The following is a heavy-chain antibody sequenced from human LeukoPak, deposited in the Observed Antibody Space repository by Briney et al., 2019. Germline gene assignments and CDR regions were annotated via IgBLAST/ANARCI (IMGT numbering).Heavy chain of an antibody. V-gene: IGHV4-39*01. CDR3: ARVATIPGGMDV. J-gene: IGHJ6*02. CDR2: IYYSGST. CDR1: GGSISGSSYY. D-gene: IGHD5-24*01. Sequence: SETLSLTCTVSGGSISGSSYYWGWIRQPPGKGLEWIGSIYYSGSTYYDPSLKSRVTISVDTSKNQFSLKLSSVTAADTAVYYCARVATIPGGMDVWGQGTTVTVSS.